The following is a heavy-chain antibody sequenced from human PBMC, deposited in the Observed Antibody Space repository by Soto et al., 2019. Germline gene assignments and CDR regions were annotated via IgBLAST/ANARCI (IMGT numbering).Heavy chain of an antibody. CDR1: GFTFSSYA. D-gene: IGHD6-19*01. CDR3: AKDNFFSSGWYAY. J-gene: IGHJ4*02. V-gene: IGHV3-23*01. Sequence: EVQLLESGGGLVQPGGSLRLSCAASGFTFSSYAMSWVRQAPGKGLEWVSAISGSGGSTYYADSVKGRFTISRDNSKNTRYLQMNSLRAEYTAVYYCAKDNFFSSGWYAYWGQVTLVTVSS. CDR2: ISGSGGST.